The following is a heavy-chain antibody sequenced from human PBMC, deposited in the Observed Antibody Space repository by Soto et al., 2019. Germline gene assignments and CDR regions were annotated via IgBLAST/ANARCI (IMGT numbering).Heavy chain of an antibody. D-gene: IGHD3-3*01. V-gene: IGHV1-46*01. J-gene: IGHJ6*02. CDR2: INPSGGST. Sequence: ASVKVSCKASGYTFTSYYMHWVRQAPGQGLEWMGIINPSGGSTSYAQKIQGRVTMTRDTSTSTDYLELSSLRFEDTAVYYFSRDLNVLRFLEWSPIYGMDVWGQGTTVTVSS. CDR3: SRDLNVLRFLEWSPIYGMDV. CDR1: GYTFTSYY.